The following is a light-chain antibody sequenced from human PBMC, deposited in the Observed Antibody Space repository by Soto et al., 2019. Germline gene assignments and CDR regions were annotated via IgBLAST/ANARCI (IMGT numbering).Light chain of an antibody. CDR3: QQYSTSLPWT. V-gene: IGKV3-20*01. Sequence: EIVLTQSPGTLSLSPGERVTLSCRASQSVSSSYLAWYQQKPGQAPRLLIYGASTRATGIPDRFSGSGSGTDLTLTISRLEPEDFAVYYCQQYSTSLPWTFGQGTKVDIK. CDR1: QSVSSSY. CDR2: GAS. J-gene: IGKJ1*01.